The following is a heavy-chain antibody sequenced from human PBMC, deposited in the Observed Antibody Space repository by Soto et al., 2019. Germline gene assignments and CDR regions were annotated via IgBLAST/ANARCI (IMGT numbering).Heavy chain of an antibody. J-gene: IGHJ4*01. V-gene: IGHV3-48*03. CDR2: ISTTGGTI. D-gene: IGHD1-26*01. CDR3: ARESDSASSAPFDY. Sequence: GGSLRLSCAGSGFSFSTYEMSWVRQAPGKGLEWFSYISTTGGTIYYADSVKGRFTISRDNAKNSLFLQMNSLRTEDTGLYYSARESDSASSAPFDYGGQGTLVTVSS. CDR1: GFSFSTYE.